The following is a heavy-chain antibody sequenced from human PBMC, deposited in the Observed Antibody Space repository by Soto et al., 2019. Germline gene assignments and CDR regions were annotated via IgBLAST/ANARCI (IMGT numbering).Heavy chain of an antibody. D-gene: IGHD4-17*01. CDR1: GGSISKFY. V-gene: IGHV4-4*07. Sequence: SETLSLTCSVSGGSISKFYWSWIRKTAGKGLEWMGRVYATGTTDYNPSLRSRVAMSVDISKKTFSLRLTSVTAADTGVYYCVRDGSKTLRDWFDPWGQGKLVTVS. J-gene: IGHJ5*02. CDR3: VRDGSKTLRDWFDP. CDR2: VYATGTT.